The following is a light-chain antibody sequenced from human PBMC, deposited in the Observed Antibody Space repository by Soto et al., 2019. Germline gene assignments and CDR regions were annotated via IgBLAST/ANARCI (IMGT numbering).Light chain of an antibody. Sequence: EIVMTQSPASLSVPPGERATLSCRASQSITRNLAWYQQSPGQAPRLLIYGASTRATGIPARFSGSGSGTEFTLTINSLQSEDFAVYYCQQYNNWPMWTFGQGTKVDIK. V-gene: IGKV3-15*01. CDR2: GAS. CDR3: QQYNNWPMWT. CDR1: QSITRN. J-gene: IGKJ1*01.